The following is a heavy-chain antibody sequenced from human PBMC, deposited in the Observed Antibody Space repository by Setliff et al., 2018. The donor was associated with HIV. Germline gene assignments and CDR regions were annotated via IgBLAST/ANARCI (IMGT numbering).Heavy chain of an antibody. D-gene: IGHD3-10*01. CDR3: ARGAGAFGAKLDS. Sequence: ASETLSLTCNVSGDSIKDYYWSWIRQPPGKGLEWLGYMSFSANGNYNPSLKNRITISIDTSKNQFSLRLKSVTAADAAIYYCARGAGAFGAKLDSWGQGSLVTVSS. J-gene: IGHJ4*02. V-gene: IGHV4-59*01. CDR2: MSFSANG. CDR1: GDSIKDYY.